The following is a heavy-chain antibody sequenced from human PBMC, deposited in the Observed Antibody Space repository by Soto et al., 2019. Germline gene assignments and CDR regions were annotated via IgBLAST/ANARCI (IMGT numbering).Heavy chain of an antibody. Sequence: EVQLVESGGGLVKPGASLRLSCAASGFTFSTYSLNWVRQAPGKGLEWVSSIGGSSRSIYYADSVKGRFTISRDNAKNSLYLQMNSLRAEDTAIYYCAREVLEGFDYWGQGTLVTVSS. CDR3: AREVLEGFDY. CDR2: IGGSSRSI. V-gene: IGHV3-21*02. J-gene: IGHJ4*02. CDR1: GFTFSTYS. D-gene: IGHD2-8*02.